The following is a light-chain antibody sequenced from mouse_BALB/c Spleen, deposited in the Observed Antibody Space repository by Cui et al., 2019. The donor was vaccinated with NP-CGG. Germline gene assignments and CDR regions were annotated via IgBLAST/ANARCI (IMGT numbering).Light chain of an antibody. CDR2: GPN. CDR3: ALWYSNHWV. Sequence: QAVVTPASAPTTSPGETVTLTCRSSTGAVTASNYANWVQEKPDHLFTGLIGGPNNRAPGVPARFSGSLIGDKAALTITGAQTEDEAIYFCALWYSNHWVFGGGTKLTVL. V-gene: IGLV1*01. J-gene: IGLJ1*01. CDR1: TGAVTASNY.